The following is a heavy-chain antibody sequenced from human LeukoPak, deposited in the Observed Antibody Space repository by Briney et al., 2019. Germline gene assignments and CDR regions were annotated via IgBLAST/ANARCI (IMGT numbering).Heavy chain of an antibody. CDR1: GYTFTSYD. D-gene: IGHD3-3*01. Sequence: GASVKVSCKASGYTFTSYDVNWVRQATGQGLEWMGWMNPNSGNTGYAQKFQGRVTITRNASISTAYMELSSLRSEDTAVYYCARRYYDFWSGYSYYFDYWGQGTLVTVSS. V-gene: IGHV1-8*03. CDR2: MNPNSGNT. CDR3: ARRYYDFWSGYSYYFDY. J-gene: IGHJ4*02.